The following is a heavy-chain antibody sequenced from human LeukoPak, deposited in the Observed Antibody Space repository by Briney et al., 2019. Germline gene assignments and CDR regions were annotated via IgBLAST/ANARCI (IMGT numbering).Heavy chain of an antibody. D-gene: IGHD3-16*01. CDR2: IYYTGKT. Sequence: PSETLSLTCTVSGGSISRYYWSWIRQPPGKGLEWIGFIYYTGKTNYNPSLKSRVTISVDTSKNQLSLKLSSVTAADTAMYYRARTRRDAYLTPFKYWGQGTLVSVSS. CDR1: GGSISRYY. V-gene: IGHV4-59*01. CDR3: ARTRRDAYLTPFKY. J-gene: IGHJ4*02.